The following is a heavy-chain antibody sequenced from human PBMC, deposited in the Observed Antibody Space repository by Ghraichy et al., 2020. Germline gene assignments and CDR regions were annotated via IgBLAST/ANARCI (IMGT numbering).Heavy chain of an antibody. CDR1: GGSISSSNW. Sequence: SETLSLTCAVSGGSISSSNWWSWVRQPPGKGLEWIGEIYHSGSTNYNPSLKSRVTISVDKSKNQFSLKLSSVTAADTAVYYCAILWGSSWYFDYWGQGTLVTVSS. CDR2: IYHSGST. D-gene: IGHD6-13*01. V-gene: IGHV4-4*02. CDR3: AILWGSSWYFDY. J-gene: IGHJ4*02.